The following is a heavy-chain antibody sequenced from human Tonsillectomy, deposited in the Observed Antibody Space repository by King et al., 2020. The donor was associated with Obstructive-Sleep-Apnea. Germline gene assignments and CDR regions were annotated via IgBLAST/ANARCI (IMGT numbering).Heavy chain of an antibody. CDR1: GGSISNSNHY. Sequence: LQLQESGPGLVKPSETLSLTCTVSGGSISNSNHYWGWIRQPPGKGLEWIGSVYYRGSTSYNPSLKSPVTISVDTSKNQFSLRLSYVTAADTAVYYCARDKSTTTYAMDVWGQGTTVTVSS. CDR3: ARDKSTTTYAMDV. CDR2: VYYRGST. J-gene: IGHJ6*02. V-gene: IGHV4-39*07. D-gene: IGHD5/OR15-5a*01.